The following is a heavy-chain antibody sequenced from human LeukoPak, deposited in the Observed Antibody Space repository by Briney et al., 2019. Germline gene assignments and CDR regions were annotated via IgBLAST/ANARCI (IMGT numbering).Heavy chain of an antibody. CDR3: ARSATRDNAFDI. V-gene: IGHV4-39*01. D-gene: IGHD6-6*01. CDR2: LFLGGNT. Sequence: PETLSLTCTDSRDSINSGRHYWEWTRQPPRGGLEWNGNLFLGGNTHYNRSLKRRVTISAHTSNSQFSLNPSSVTATDTAVYYCARSATRDNAFDIWGQGTTVTVSS. J-gene: IGHJ3*02. CDR1: RDSINSGRHY.